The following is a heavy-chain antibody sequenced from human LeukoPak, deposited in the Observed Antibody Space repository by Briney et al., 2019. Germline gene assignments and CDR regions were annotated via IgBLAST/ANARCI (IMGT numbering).Heavy chain of an antibody. CDR3: ATPLTTVTKPLVY. Sequence: ASVKVSCKASGYTFTDYYLHWVRQAPGQGLEWMGWINPNSGGTNYAQKFQGRVTTTEDTSTDTVYMELNSLRSEDTAVYYCATPLTTVTKPLVYWGQGTQVTVSS. CDR2: INPNSGGT. V-gene: IGHV1-2*02. J-gene: IGHJ4*02. CDR1: GYTFTDYY. D-gene: IGHD4-17*01.